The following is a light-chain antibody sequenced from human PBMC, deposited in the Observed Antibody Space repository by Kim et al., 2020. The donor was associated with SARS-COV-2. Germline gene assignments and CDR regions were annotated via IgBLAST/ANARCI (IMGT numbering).Light chain of an antibody. CDR3: QQYGASPRT. J-gene: IGKJ1*01. CDR2: HAS. CDR1: PRVPSNY. V-gene: IGKV3D-20*01. Sequence: PPGQNATLSCGASPRVPSNYLAWYQQTPGLAPRLLIYHASIRATGIPARFSGSGSGTDFTLTISRLEPEDFALYYCQQYGASPRTFGQGTKVDIK.